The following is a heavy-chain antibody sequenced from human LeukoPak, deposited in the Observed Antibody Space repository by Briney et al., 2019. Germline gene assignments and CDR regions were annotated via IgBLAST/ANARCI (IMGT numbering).Heavy chain of an antibody. D-gene: IGHD3-16*02. CDR2: ISSSGSTI. CDR1: GFTFSDYY. J-gene: IGHJ4*02. Sequence: GGSLRLSCAASGFTFSDYYMSWIRQAPGKGLEWVSYISSSGSTIYYADSVKGRFTISRDNSKNTLYLQMNSLRAEDTAVYYCAKAIESYDYVWGSYRPANYYFDYWGQGTLVTVSS. CDR3: AKAIESYDYVWGSYRPANYYFDY. V-gene: IGHV3-11*01.